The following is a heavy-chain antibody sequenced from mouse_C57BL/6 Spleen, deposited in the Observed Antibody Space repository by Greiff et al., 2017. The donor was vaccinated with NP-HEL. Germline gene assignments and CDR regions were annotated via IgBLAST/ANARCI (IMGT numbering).Heavy chain of an antibody. V-gene: IGHV3-6*01. D-gene: IGHD3-2*02. CDR3: AETQLTLRLAMDY. J-gene: IGHJ4*01. CDR2: ISYDGSN. Sequence: VQLKESGPGLVKPSQSLSLTCSVTGYSITSGYYWNWIRQFPGNKLEWMGYISYDGSNNYNPSLKNRISITRDTSKNPFLLKLNSVTTEDTATYYCAETQLTLRLAMDYWGQGTSVTVSS. CDR1: GYSITSGYY.